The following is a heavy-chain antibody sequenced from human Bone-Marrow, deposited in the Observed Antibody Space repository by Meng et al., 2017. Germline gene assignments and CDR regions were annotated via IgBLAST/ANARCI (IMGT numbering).Heavy chain of an antibody. Sequence: ASVKVSCKASGYTFTSYDINWVRQTTGQGLEWMGWMNPKSGNTGYAQKFQGRVTMTRNTSISTAYMELSSLRSEDTAVYYCARARGDGSGSYYPPNFDSWGQGTRVTVYS. J-gene: IGHJ4*02. D-gene: IGHD3-10*01. CDR3: ARARGDGSGSYYPPNFDS. CDR1: GYTFTSYD. V-gene: IGHV1-8*01. CDR2: MNPKSGNT.